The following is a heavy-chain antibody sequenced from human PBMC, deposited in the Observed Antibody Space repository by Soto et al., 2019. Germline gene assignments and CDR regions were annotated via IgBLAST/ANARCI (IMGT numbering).Heavy chain of an antibody. CDR3: ARDVGGYYDSSGYYRIFDY. CDR2: IYHSGSN. J-gene: IGHJ4*02. D-gene: IGHD3-22*01. CDR1: GGSISSSNW. Sequence: QVQLQESGPGLVKPSGTLSLTCAVSGGSISSSNWWSWVRQPPGKGLEWIGEIYHSGSNNYNQSLKSQVTISVDKSKNQFSLKLSSVTAADTAVYYCARDVGGYYDSSGYYRIFDYWGQGTLVTVSS. V-gene: IGHV4-4*02.